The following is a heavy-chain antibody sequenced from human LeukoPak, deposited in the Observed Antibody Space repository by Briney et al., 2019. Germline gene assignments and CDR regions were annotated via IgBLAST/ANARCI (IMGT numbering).Heavy chain of an antibody. CDR1: GYTFTSYD. Sequence: ASVKVSCKASGYTFTSYDINWVRQATGQGLEWMGWMNPNSGNTGYAQKFQGRVTMTRNTSISTAYMELSSLRSEDTAVYYCARGSDLSRPIAAADVSYWGQGTLVTVSS. CDR3: ARGSDLSRPIAAADVSY. J-gene: IGHJ4*02. D-gene: IGHD6-13*01. V-gene: IGHV1-8*01. CDR2: MNPNSGNT.